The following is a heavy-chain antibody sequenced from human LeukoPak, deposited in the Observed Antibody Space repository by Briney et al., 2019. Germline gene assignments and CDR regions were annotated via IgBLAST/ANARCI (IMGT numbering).Heavy chain of an antibody. V-gene: IGHV4-39*07. CDR1: GGSISSSSYY. CDR2: IYYSGST. J-gene: IGHJ4*02. Sequence: SETLSLTCTVSGGSISSSSYYWGWIRQPPGKGLEWIGSIYYSGSTYYNPSLKSRVTISVDTSKNQFSLKLSSVTAADTAVYYCAREGGPAAGSFDYWGQGTLVTVSS. CDR3: AREGGPAAGSFDY. D-gene: IGHD2-2*01.